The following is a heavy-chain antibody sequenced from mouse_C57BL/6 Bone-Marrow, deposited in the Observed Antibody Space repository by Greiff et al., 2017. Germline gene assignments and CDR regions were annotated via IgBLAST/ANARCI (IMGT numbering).Heavy chain of an antibody. CDR2: IYPGSGST. CDR3: ARPYYSNYWYFDV. V-gene: IGHV1-55*01. D-gene: IGHD2-5*01. Sequence: VQLQQPGAELVKPGASVKMSCKASGYTFTSYRITWVKQRPGQGLEWIGDIYPGSGSTNYNEKFKSKATLTVDTSSSTAYMQLSSLTSEDSAVYDCARPYYSNYWYFDVWGTGTTVTVSS. CDR1: GYTFTSYR. J-gene: IGHJ1*03.